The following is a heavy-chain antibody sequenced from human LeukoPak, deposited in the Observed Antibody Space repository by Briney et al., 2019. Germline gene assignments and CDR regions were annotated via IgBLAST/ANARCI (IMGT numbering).Heavy chain of an antibody. D-gene: IGHD6-13*01. J-gene: IGHJ4*02. Sequence: NPSQTLSLTCTVSSGSISSSNYYWSWIRQPAGKGLEWIGRIYTSGSTNYNPSLKSRVTISVDTSKNQFSLKLSSVTAADTAVYYCARGLSRSTGIAAAGTLDYWGQGTLVTVSS. CDR2: IYTSGST. CDR1: SGSISSSNYY. V-gene: IGHV4-61*02. CDR3: ARGLSRSTGIAAAGTLDY.